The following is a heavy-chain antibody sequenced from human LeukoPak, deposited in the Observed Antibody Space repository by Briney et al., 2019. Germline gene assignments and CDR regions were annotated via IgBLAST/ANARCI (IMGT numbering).Heavy chain of an antibody. D-gene: IGHD2-21*02. V-gene: IGHV3-30-3*01. J-gene: IGHJ6*02. Sequence: GRSLRLSCAASGFTFSSYAMHWVRQAPGKGLEWVAVISYDGSNKYYADSVKGRFTISRDNSKNTLYLQMNSLRAEDTAVYYCAREVVVTEDYYYYGMDVWGQGTTVTVSS. CDR3: AREVVVTEDYYYYGMDV. CDR2: ISYDGSNK. CDR1: GFTFSSYA.